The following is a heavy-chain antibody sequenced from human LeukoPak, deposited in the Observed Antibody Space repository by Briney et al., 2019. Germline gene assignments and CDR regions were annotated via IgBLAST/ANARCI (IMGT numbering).Heavy chain of an antibody. CDR3: ARDLFDRYGSGSYIY. CDR1: GFTFSDFP. V-gene: IGHV3-21*04. J-gene: IGHJ4*02. CDR2: IFPSSDEI. D-gene: IGHD3-10*01. Sequence: PGGSLRLSCAASGFTFSDFPMIWVRQAPGKGLEWVSSIFPSSDEIHYADSVKGRFTISRDNAKNSLYLQMNSLRAEDTAVYYCARDLFDRYGSGSYIYWGQGTLVTVSS.